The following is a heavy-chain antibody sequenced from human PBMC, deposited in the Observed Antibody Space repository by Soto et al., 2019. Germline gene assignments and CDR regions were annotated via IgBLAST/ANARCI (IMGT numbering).Heavy chain of an antibody. D-gene: IGHD3-16*01. J-gene: IGHJ4*02. CDR3: AGTTALGGTNY. V-gene: IGHV4-59*01. Sequence: SETLSLTCTVSGGSISSYYWSWIRQPPGKGLEWIGYIYYSGSTNYNPSLKSRVTISVDTSKNQFSLKLSSVTAADTAVYYCAGTTALGGTNYWGQGTLVIVSS. CDR2: IYYSGST. CDR1: GGSISSYY.